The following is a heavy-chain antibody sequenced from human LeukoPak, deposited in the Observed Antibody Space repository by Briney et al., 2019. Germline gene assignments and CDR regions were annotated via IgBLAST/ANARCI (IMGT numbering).Heavy chain of an antibody. Sequence: SETLSLTCTVSGDSISSYYWSWIRQPPGKGLEWIAYIYYSGSTNYHPSLKSRLTISVDTSKNQFSLKLSSVTATDTAVYYCARTRIPYFDYWGQGTLVTVSS. V-gene: IGHV4-59*08. J-gene: IGHJ4*02. CDR1: GDSISSYY. CDR2: IYYSGST. CDR3: ARTRIPYFDY. D-gene: IGHD2-21*01.